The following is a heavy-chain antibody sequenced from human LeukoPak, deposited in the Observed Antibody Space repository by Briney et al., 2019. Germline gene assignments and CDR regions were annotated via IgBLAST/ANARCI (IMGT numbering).Heavy chain of an antibody. CDR1: GGSISSGDYY. J-gene: IGHJ6*02. V-gene: IGHV4-30-4*01. CDR2: IYYSGST. CDR3: ARGCSGGSCYSVYGDDYYYYGMDV. D-gene: IGHD2-15*01. Sequence: PSETLSLTCTVSGGSISSGDYYWSWIRQPPGTGLEWIGYIYYSGSTYYNPSLKSRVTISVDTSKNQFSLKLSSVTAADTAVYYCARGCSGGSCYSVYGDDYYYYGMDVWGQGTTVTVSS.